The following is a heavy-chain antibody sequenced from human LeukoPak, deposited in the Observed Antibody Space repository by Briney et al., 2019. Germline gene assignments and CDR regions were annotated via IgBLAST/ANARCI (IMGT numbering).Heavy chain of an antibody. J-gene: IGHJ4*02. Sequence: ASVKVSCKASGYTFTNYYMHWVRQAPGQGLEWMGVINSSGGGTTYAQKFQGRVTMTRDTSTSTVYMELSSLRSEDTAVYYCARRCWMRWEITAAGTFGYWGQGALVTVSS. CDR3: ARRCWMRWEITAAGTFGY. CDR1: GYTFTNYY. V-gene: IGHV1-46*01. D-gene: IGHD6-13*01. CDR2: INSSGGGT.